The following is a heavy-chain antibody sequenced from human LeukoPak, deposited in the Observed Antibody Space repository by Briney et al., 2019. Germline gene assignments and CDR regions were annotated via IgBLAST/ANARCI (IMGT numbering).Heavy chain of an antibody. CDR1: VVTLEDYA. Sequence: PGGSLRLSXAAPVVTLEDYAIHSVTQVPERVLEWLSLICGDGVSTYSTDSLRGGFTISGDNSKKSLYLQMNTQRTEDTALYFCAKDLWSSGAGWCVPWGEGPVV. CDR2: ICGDGVST. V-gene: IGHV3-43*02. J-gene: IGHJ5*02. CDR3: AKDLWSSGAGWCVP. D-gene: IGHD2-21*01.